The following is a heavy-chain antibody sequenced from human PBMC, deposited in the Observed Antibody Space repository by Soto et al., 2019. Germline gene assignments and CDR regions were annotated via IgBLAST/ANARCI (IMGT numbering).Heavy chain of an antibody. CDR1: GGSISSGGYY. Sequence: PSETLSLTCTVSGGSISSGGYYWSWIRQHPGKGLEWIGYIYYSGSTYYNPSLKSRVTISVDTSKNQFSLKLSSVTAADTAVYYCARGHSSGYYYCYYGMDVWGQGTTVTVSS. V-gene: IGHV4-31*03. J-gene: IGHJ6*02. CDR3: ARGHSSGYYYCYYGMDV. CDR2: IYYSGST. D-gene: IGHD3-22*01.